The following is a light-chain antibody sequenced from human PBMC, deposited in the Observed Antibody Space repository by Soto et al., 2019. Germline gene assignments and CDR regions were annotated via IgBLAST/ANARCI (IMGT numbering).Light chain of an antibody. J-gene: IGKJ4*01. Sequence: IVLTQSPATLSVSTGERATLSCMASQSVSSNLAWYQQKPGQAPRLLIYGASTRATGIPARFSGSGSGTEFTLTISSLQSEDFAVYYCQQYNNWPLTFGGGSKVDI. CDR2: GAS. CDR1: QSVSSN. V-gene: IGKV3D-15*01. CDR3: QQYNNWPLT.